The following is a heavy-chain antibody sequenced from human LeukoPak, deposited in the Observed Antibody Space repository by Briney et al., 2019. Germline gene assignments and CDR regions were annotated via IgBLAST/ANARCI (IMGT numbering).Heavy chain of an antibody. V-gene: IGHV3-48*02. CDR2: ISSSSSTI. CDR3: ARDQGYYYALFGDPALSYFDY. D-gene: IGHD3-10*01. Sequence: PGGSLRLSCAASGFTFSDHAMNWVRQAPGKGLEWVSYISSSSSTIYYADSVKGRFTISRDNAKNSLYLQMNSLRDEDTAVYYCARDQGYYYALFGDPALSYFDYWGQGTLVTVSS. J-gene: IGHJ4*02. CDR1: GFTFSDHA.